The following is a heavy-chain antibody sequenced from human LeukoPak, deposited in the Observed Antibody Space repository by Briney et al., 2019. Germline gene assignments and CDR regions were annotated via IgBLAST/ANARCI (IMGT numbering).Heavy chain of an antibody. V-gene: IGHV4-34*01. D-gene: IGHD6-6*01. Sequence: SETLSLTCAVYGGFFSGYYWSWIRQPPGKGLEWIGEINHSGSTNYNPSLKSRVTISVDTSKNQFSLKLSSVTAADTSVYYCARGSAARPFDPWGQGTLVTVSS. CDR2: INHSGST. CDR1: GGFFSGYY. J-gene: IGHJ5*02. CDR3: ARGSAARPFDP.